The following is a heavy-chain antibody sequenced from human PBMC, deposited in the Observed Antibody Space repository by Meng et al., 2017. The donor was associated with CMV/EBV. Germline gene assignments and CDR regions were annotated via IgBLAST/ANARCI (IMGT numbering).Heavy chain of an antibody. CDR2: IYSGGST. J-gene: IGHJ6*02. V-gene: IGHV3-53*01. CDR1: GFTVSSNY. Sequence: GESLKISCAASGFTVSSNYMSWVRQAPGKGLEWVSVIYSGGSTYYADSVKGRFTISRDNSKNTLYLQMNSLIAEDTAVYYCARAVGRAALTYYYGMDVWGQGTTVTVSS. D-gene: IGHD6-25*01. CDR3: ARAVGRAALTYYYGMDV.